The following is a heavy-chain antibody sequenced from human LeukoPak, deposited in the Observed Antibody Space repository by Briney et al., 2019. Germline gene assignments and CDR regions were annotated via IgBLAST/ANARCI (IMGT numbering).Heavy chain of an antibody. CDR3: AKDATASPYFHWFDN. J-gene: IGHJ4*02. D-gene: IGHD3-9*01. CDR1: GFTFSSYA. V-gene: IGHV3-23*01. Sequence: GGSLRLSCAAPGFTFSSYAMNWVRQAPGKGRGWGEGISSCVRTFLAESVNGCFSISSDKSKDTLYLQMNSLRAEDTAVYYCAKDATASPYFHWFDNWGQGTQVTVSS. CDR2: ISSCVRT.